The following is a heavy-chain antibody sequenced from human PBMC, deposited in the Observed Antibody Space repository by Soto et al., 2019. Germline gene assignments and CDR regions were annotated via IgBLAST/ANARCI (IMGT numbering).Heavy chain of an antibody. D-gene: IGHD1-26*01. CDR1: GYTFTSYG. Sequence: ASVKVSCKASGYTFTSYGISWVRQAPGQGLEWMGWISAYNGNTNYAQKLQGRVTMTTDTSTSTAYMELRSLRSEDTAVYYCASHSGSSPEGRSYYGVDVWGQGTTVTVS. J-gene: IGHJ6*02. CDR3: ASHSGSSPEGRSYYGVDV. V-gene: IGHV1-18*01. CDR2: ISAYNGNT.